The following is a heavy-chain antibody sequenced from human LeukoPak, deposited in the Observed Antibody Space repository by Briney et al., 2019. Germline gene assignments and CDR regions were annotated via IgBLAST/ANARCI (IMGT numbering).Heavy chain of an antibody. CDR2: FDPEDGET. V-gene: IGHV1-24*01. Sequence: ASVKVSCTVSGYTLTELSMHWVRQAPGKGLEWMGGFDPEDGETIHAQKFQGRVTMTEDTSTDTAYMELSSLRSEDTAVYYCATDRIAVAGTFDYWGQGTLVTVSS. CDR1: GYTLTELS. D-gene: IGHD6-19*01. J-gene: IGHJ4*02. CDR3: ATDRIAVAGTFDY.